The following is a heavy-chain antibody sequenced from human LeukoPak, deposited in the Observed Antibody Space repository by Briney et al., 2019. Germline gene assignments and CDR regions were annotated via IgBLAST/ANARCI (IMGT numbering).Heavy chain of an antibody. V-gene: IGHV1-69*04. Sequence: GASVKVSCKASGGTFSSYAISWVRQAPGQGLEWMGRIIPILGIANYAQKFQGRVTITADKSTSTAYMELSSLRSEDTAVYYCARDLSPLRDTAAVDDAFDIWGQGTMVTVSS. CDR3: ARDLSPLRDTAAVDDAFDI. J-gene: IGHJ3*02. D-gene: IGHD5-18*01. CDR2: IIPILGIA. CDR1: GGTFSSYA.